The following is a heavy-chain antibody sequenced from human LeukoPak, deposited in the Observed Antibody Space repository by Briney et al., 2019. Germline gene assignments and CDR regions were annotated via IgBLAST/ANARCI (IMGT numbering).Heavy chain of an antibody. CDR3: AKAGYNLEYYYYMDV. J-gene: IGHJ6*03. CDR1: GFTFSSYE. V-gene: IGHV3-21*04. D-gene: IGHD5-24*01. CDR2: ITSSSSYI. Sequence: GGSLRLSCAASGFTFSSYEMNWVRQAPGKGLEWVSSITSSSSYIYYADSVKGRFTISRDNSKNTLYLQMNSLRAEDTAVYYCAKAGYNLEYYYYMDVWGKGTTVTVSS.